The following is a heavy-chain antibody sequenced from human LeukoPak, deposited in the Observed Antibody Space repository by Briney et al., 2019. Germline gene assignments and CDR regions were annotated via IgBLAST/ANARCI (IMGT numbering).Heavy chain of an antibody. J-gene: IGHJ6*03. Sequence: SETLSLTCALYGGSFSDYYWSWIRQPPGKGLEWIGEINHSGSTNYNPSLKSRVTISVDTSKNQFSLKLSSVTAADTAVYYCARRHCYYVDVWGKGTTVTVSS. CDR1: GGSFSDYY. CDR2: INHSGST. V-gene: IGHV4-34*01. CDR3: ARRHCYYVDV.